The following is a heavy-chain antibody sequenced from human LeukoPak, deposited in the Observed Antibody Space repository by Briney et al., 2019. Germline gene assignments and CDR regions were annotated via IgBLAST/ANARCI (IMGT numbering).Heavy chain of an antibody. J-gene: IGHJ3*02. Sequence: GGSLRLSCAASGFTVGSNYMSWVRQAPGKGLDWVSVIYSAGNTYYADSVKGRFTISRDNSKNTLYLQMNSLRAEDTAVYYCARHINDAFDIWGQGTMVTVSS. CDR3: ARHINDAFDI. V-gene: IGHV3-53*01. CDR2: IYSAGNT. D-gene: IGHD2-21*01. CDR1: GFTVGSNY.